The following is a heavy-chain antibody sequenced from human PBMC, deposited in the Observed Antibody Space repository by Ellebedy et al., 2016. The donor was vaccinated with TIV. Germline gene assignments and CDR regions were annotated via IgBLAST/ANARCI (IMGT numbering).Heavy chain of an antibody. D-gene: IGHD3-10*01. V-gene: IGHV1-46*01. J-gene: IGHJ4*02. CDR2: IDPRGGRI. CDR3: ASADEGDPLDY. CDR1: GYSFGSYY. Sequence: AASVKVSCKASGYSFGSYYLHWVRQAPGQGLEWMGIIDPRGGRIDYAQKFKDRVIMSRDKSTNTVYMELSSLRSEDTAIYYCASADEGDPLDYWGQGTLFTVSS.